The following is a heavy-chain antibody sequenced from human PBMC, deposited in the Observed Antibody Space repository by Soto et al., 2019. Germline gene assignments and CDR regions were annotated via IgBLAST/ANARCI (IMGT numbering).Heavy chain of an antibody. CDR2: ISYDGSNK. CDR1: GFTFSSYG. CDR3: AKEYLLSPIYYYGMDV. J-gene: IGHJ6*02. D-gene: IGHD2-2*01. Sequence: GGSLRLSCAASGFTFSSYGMHWVRQAPGKGLEWVAVISYDGSNKYYADSVKGRFTISRDNSKNTLYLQMNSLRAEDTAVYYCAKEYLLSPIYYYGMDVWGQGTTVTVSS. V-gene: IGHV3-30*18.